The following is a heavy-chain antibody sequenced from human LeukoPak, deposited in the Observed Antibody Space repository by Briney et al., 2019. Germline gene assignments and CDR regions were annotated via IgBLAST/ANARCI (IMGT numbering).Heavy chain of an antibody. V-gene: IGHV2-70*04. CDR2: IDWDDDK. CDR1: GFSLSTSGMR. CDR3: ARIDPLVRGVSGYFDY. Sequence: SGPALVKPTQTLTLTCTSSGFSLSTSGMRVSWIRQPPGKALEWLARIDWDDDKFYSTSLKTRLTISKDTSKNQVVLTMTNMDPVDTATYYCARIDPLVRGVSGYFDYWGQGTLVTVSS. D-gene: IGHD3-10*01. J-gene: IGHJ4*02.